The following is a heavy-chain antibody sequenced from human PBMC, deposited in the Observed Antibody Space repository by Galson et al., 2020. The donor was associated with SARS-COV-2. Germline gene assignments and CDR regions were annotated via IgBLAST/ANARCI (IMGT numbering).Heavy chain of an antibody. CDR3: ATYNWNDVGAFDI. Sequence: SETLSLTCTVSGGSISSSSYYWGWIRQPPGKGLEWIGSIYYSGSTYYNPSLKSRVTISVDTSKNQFSLKLSSVTAADTAVYYCATYNWNDVGAFDIWGQGTMVTVSS. CDR2: IYYSGST. CDR1: GGSISSSSYY. J-gene: IGHJ3*02. D-gene: IGHD1-20*01. V-gene: IGHV4-39*07.